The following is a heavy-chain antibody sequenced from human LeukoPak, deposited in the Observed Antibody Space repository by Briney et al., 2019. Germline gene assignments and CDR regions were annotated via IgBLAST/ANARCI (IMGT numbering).Heavy chain of an antibody. V-gene: IGHV1-8*03. CDR3: ARDLDRYYYDSSGYYSAAFDI. D-gene: IGHD3-22*01. CDR2: MNPNSGNT. CDR1: GYTFTSYD. J-gene: IGHJ3*02. Sequence: GPVKVSCKASGYTFTSYDINWVRQATGQGLEWMGWMNPNSGNTGYAQKFQGRVTITRNTSISTAYMELRSLRSDDTAVYYCARDLDRYYYDSSGYYSAAFDIWGQGTMVTVSS.